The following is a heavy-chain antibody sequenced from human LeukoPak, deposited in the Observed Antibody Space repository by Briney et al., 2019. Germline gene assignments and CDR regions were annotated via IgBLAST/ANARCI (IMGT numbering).Heavy chain of an antibody. V-gene: IGHV1-24*01. Sequence: ASVKVSCKVSGYTLTELSMHWVRQAPGKGHEWMGGFDPEDGETIYAQKFQGRVTMTEDTSTDTAYMELSSLRSEDTAVYYCATSGYFDWLLSFIFDYWGQGTLVTVSS. CDR3: ATSGYFDWLLSFIFDY. CDR1: GYTLTELS. CDR2: FDPEDGET. D-gene: IGHD3-9*01. J-gene: IGHJ4*02.